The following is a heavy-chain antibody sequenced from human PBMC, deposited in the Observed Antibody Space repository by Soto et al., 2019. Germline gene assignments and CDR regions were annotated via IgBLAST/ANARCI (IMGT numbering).Heavy chain of an antibody. CDR1: GGSISSGDYY. D-gene: IGHD3-22*01. CDR2: IYYSGST. J-gene: IGHJ4*02. Sequence: TLSLTCTVSGGSISSGDYYWSWIRQPPGKGLEWIGYIYYSGSTYYNPSLKSRVTISVDTSKNQFSLKLSSVTAADTAVYYCARGEEDYYDSSGYYLFDYWGQGTLVTVSS. V-gene: IGHV4-30-4*01. CDR3: ARGEEDYYDSSGYYLFDY.